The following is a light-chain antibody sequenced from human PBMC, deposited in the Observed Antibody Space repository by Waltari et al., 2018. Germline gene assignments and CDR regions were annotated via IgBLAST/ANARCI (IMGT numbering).Light chain of an antibody. CDR1: QSVGRS. CDR2: GAS. CDR3: QHYVTLPVT. J-gene: IGKJ1*01. Sequence: EIVLTQSPGTLSLSPGDRATLSCRTSQSVGRSLAWYQQKRGQAPRLLIDGASSRATGIPDRFSGSGSGTDFSLTISRLEPEDFAVYYCQHYVTLPVTFGQGTKVEIK. V-gene: IGKV3-20*01.